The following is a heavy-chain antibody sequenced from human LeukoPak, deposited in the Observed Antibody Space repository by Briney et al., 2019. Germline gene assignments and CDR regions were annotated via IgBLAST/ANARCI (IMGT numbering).Heavy chain of an antibody. CDR3: ARRGLDNWFDP. Sequence: SETLSLTCAVSGGSISSGGYSWSWIRQPPGKGLEWIGYIYHSGSTYYNPSLKSRVTISVDTSKNQFSLKLSSVTAADTAVYYCARRGLDNWFDPWGQGTLVTVSS. J-gene: IGHJ5*02. CDR1: GGSISSGGYS. V-gene: IGHV4-30-2*01. D-gene: IGHD3-10*01. CDR2: IYHSGST.